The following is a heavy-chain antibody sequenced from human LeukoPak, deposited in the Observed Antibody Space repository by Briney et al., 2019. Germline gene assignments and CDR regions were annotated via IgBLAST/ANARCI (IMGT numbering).Heavy chain of an antibody. CDR1: GYTFTSYG. Sequence: GASVTVSCMASGYTFTSYGISWVRQAPGQGLEWMGWISAYNGNTNYAQNLQGRVTMTTDTSTSTAYMGLRSLRSDDTAVYYCARDYFGSGSYYMRDYWGQGTLVTVSS. CDR2: ISAYNGNT. CDR3: ARDYFGSGSYYMRDY. J-gene: IGHJ4*02. D-gene: IGHD3-10*01. V-gene: IGHV1-18*01.